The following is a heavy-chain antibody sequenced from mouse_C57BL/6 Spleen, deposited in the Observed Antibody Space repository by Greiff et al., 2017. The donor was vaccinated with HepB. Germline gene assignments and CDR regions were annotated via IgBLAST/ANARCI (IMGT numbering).Heavy chain of an antibody. CDR2: ISSGGSYT. CDR1: GFTFSSYG. CDR3: ARSPLSGSSFAY. V-gene: IGHV5-6*01. J-gene: IGHJ3*01. D-gene: IGHD3-1*01. Sequence: EVKLVESGGDLVKPGGSLKLSCAASGFTFSSYGMSWVRQTPDKRLEWVATISSGGSYTYYPDSVKGRFTISRDNAKNTLYLQMSSLKSEDTAMYYCARSPLSGSSFAYWGQGTLVTVSA.